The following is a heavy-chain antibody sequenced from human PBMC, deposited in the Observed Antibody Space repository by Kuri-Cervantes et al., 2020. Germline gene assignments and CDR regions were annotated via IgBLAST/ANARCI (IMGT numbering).Heavy chain of an antibody. V-gene: IGHV3-7*01. J-gene: IGHJ4*02. CDR2: IKQDGIEK. CDR3: ARASRNLSPRPGGDY. CDR1: GFTFSTYW. Sequence: GESLKISCAASGFTFSTYWMSWVRQAPGKGLEWVANIKQDGIEKYYVDPVKGRFTISRDNAKNSLYLQMNSLRAEDTAVYYCARASRNLSPRPGGDYWGQGTLVTVSS. D-gene: IGHD1-14*01.